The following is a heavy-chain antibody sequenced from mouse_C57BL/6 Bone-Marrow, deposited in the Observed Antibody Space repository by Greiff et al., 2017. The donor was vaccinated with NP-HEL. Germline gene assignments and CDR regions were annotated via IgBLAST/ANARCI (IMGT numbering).Heavy chain of an antibody. CDR2: ISSGSGTI. D-gene: IGHD2-2*01. J-gene: IGHJ4*01. V-gene: IGHV5-17*01. CDR1: GFTFSDYG. CDR3: ARPGYGYDYYAMDY. Sequence: EVHLVESGGGLVKPGGSLKLSCAASGFTFSDYGMHWVRQAPEKGLEWVAYISSGSGTIYYADTLKGRFTITIDNAKNTLFLQMTSLRSEDTAMYYCARPGYGYDYYAMDYWGQGTSVTVSS.